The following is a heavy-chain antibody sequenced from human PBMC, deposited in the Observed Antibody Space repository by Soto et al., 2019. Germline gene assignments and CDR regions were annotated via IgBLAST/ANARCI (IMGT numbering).Heavy chain of an antibody. J-gene: IGHJ4*02. V-gene: IGHV3-9*01. CDR1: GFTFDDYA. CDR3: AKDVYYDSSGYYDY. D-gene: IGHD3-22*01. CDR2: ISWNSGSI. Sequence: GGSLRLSCAASGFTFDDYAMHWVRQAPGKGLEWVSGISWNSGSIGYADSVKGRFTISRDNAKNSLHLQMNSLRAEDTALYYCAKDVYYDSSGYYDYWGQGT.